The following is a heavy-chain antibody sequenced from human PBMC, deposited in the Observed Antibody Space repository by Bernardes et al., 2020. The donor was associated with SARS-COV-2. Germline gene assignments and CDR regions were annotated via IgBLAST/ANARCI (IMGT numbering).Heavy chain of an antibody. CDR1: GFTFSAYA. CDR2: IGTSGDT. D-gene: IGHD1-26*01. V-gene: IGHV3-13*01. CDR3: SRATASQDALDY. Sequence: GGSLRLSCAVSGFTFSAYAFHWVRHVAGRGLEWVSSIGTSGDTHYSDFVKGRFTISRDTTKNSLYLQMNSLQTGDTAFYFCSRATASQDALDYWGQGTLVSVS. J-gene: IGHJ4*02.